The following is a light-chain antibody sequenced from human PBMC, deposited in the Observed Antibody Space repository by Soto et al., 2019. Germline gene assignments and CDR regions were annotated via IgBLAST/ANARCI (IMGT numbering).Light chain of an antibody. CDR1: QSVSSY. V-gene: IGKV3-11*01. J-gene: IGKJ1*01. CDR3: QQRSNLLWT. CDR2: DAS. Sequence: EIVLTQSPATLSLSPGERATLSCRASQSVSSYLAWYQQKPGQAPRLLIYDASNRATGIPAWFSGSGSGTDFPLTISSLEPEDFAVYYCQQRSNLLWTFGQGTKVEIK.